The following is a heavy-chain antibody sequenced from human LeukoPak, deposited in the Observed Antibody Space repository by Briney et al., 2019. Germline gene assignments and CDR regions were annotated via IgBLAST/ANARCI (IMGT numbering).Heavy chain of an antibody. CDR3: ARLAGGYSSGWYGFDY. CDR1: GYTFTSYD. J-gene: IGHJ4*02. D-gene: IGHD6-19*01. CDR2: MNPNSGNT. V-gene: IGHV1-8*03. Sequence: GASVTVSCKASGYTFTSYDINWVGQATGQGLEWMGWMNPNSGNTGYAQKFQGRVTITRNTSISTAYMELSSLRSEDTAVYYCARLAGGYSSGWYGFDYWGQGTLVTVSS.